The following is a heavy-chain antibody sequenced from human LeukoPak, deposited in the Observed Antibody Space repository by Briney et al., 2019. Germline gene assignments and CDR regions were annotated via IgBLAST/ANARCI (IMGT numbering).Heavy chain of an antibody. J-gene: IGHJ3*02. CDR2: IIPILGIA. CDR1: RGTFSRYA. V-gene: IGHV1-69*04. CDR3: AESQMAAAADDAFDI. Sequence: SVKDACKGSRGTFSRYATSWVGQPPGQRLERLGKIIPILGIANYAQKFQGRVTITADKSASTAYRSRRGIAAADTPAYDLAESQMAAAADDAFDIWGQGTMVTVSS. D-gene: IGHD6-13*01.